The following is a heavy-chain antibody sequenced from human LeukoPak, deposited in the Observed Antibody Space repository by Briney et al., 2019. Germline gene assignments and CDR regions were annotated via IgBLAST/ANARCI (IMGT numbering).Heavy chain of an antibody. Sequence: GGSLRLSCVDSGFTVSSNYMSWVRQAPGKGLEWVSVIYSGDRTYYADSVKGRFTISRDNSKNTLYLHMSSLRAEDTAVYYCARSSGWYYFDYWGQGTLVTVSS. CDR2: IYSGDRT. CDR3: ARSSGWYYFDY. J-gene: IGHJ4*02. D-gene: IGHD6-19*01. V-gene: IGHV3-66*01. CDR1: GFTVSSNY.